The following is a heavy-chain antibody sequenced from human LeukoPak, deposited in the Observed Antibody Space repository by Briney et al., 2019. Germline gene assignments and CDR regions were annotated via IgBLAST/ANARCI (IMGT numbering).Heavy chain of an antibody. Sequence: ASVKVSCKASGGTFSSYAISWVRQAPGQGLEWMGRIIPILGIANYAQKLQGRVTITADKSTSTAYMELSSLRSEDTAMYYCAKTYYYGSGTPADAFDIWGQGTMVTVSA. D-gene: IGHD3-10*01. J-gene: IGHJ3*02. V-gene: IGHV1-69*04. CDR2: IIPILGIA. CDR3: AKTYYYGSGTPADAFDI. CDR1: GGTFSSYA.